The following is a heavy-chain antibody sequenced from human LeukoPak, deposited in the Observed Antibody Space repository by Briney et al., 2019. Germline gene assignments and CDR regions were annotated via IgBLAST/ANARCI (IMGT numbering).Heavy chain of an antibody. CDR3: ARSENYYDSSGYTAFDY. J-gene: IGHJ4*02. Sequence: SETLSLTCTVSGGSISSYYWSWIRQPAGKGLEWIGRIYTSGSTNYNPSLKSRVTMSVDTSKNQFSLKLSSVTAADTAVYYYARSENYYDSSGYTAFDYWGQGTLVTVSS. CDR2: IYTSGST. CDR1: GGSISSYY. D-gene: IGHD3-22*01. V-gene: IGHV4-4*07.